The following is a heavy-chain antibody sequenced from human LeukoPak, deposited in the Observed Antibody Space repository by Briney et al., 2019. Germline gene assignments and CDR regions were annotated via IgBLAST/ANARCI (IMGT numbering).Heavy chain of an antibody. CDR3: ATGGGYYYDH. D-gene: IGHD3-3*01. CDR1: GFTFSSYA. J-gene: IGHJ4*02. Sequence: GGSLRLSCAASGFTFSSYAMSWVRQAPGKGLEWVAVAYGDGTDRYYADSVKGRFTISKDISRNTLSVQMNSLRVEDTAVYYCATGGGYYYDHWGQGTLVTVAS. CDR2: AYGDGTDR. V-gene: IGHV3-33*08.